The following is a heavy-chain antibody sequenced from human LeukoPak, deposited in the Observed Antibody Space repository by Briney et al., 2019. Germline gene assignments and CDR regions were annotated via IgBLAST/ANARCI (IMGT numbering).Heavy chain of an antibody. J-gene: IGHJ4*02. CDR2: INHSGST. Sequence: PSETLSLTCAVYGGSFSGYYWSWIRQPPGKGLEWIGEINHSGSTNYNPSLKSRVTISVGTSKNQFSLKLGSVTAADTAVYYCARSGSRGPPDYYGSGSYTYWGQGTLVTVSS. D-gene: IGHD3-10*01. CDR1: GGSFSGYY. V-gene: IGHV4-34*01. CDR3: ARSGSRGPPDYYGSGSYTY.